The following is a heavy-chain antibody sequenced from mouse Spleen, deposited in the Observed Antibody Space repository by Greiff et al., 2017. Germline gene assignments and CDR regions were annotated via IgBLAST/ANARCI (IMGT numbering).Heavy chain of an antibody. V-gene: IGHV12-3*01. CDR2: ITHSGET. J-gene: IGHJ1*01. D-gene: IGHD1-1*02. CDR1: GFPITSGYY. Sequence: KLQESGPGLVKPSQSLFLTCSITGFPITSGYYWIWIRQSPGKPLEWMGYITHSGETFYNPSLQSPISITRETSKNQFFLQLNSVTTEDTAMYYCAGDNYGYWYFDVWGAGTTVTVSS. CDR3: AGDNYGYWYFDV.